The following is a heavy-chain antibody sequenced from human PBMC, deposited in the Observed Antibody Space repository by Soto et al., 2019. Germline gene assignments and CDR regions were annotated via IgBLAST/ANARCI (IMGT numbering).Heavy chain of an antibody. J-gene: IGHJ4*02. CDR3: ARETGVVITRSGYFDY. CDR2: ISYDGSNK. CDR1: GFTFGSYA. V-gene: IGHV3-30-3*01. Sequence: PGGSLRLSCAASGFTFGSYAMHWVRQAPGKGLEWVAVISYDGSNKYCADSVKGRFTISRDNSKNTLYLQMNSLRAEDTAVYYCARETGVVITRSGYFDYWGQGTLVTVSS. D-gene: IGHD3-22*01.